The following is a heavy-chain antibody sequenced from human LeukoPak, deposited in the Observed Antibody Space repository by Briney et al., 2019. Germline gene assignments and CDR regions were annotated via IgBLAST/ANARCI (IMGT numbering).Heavy chain of an antibody. Sequence: GGTLRLSCAGSGFTFSSYAMSWVRQAPGKGLEWVSAISGSGGSTYYADSVKGRFTISRDNSKNTLYLQMNSLRADDTAVYYCATDHGDYGDYLNYWGQGTLVTVSS. D-gene: IGHD4-17*01. CDR2: ISGSGGST. V-gene: IGHV3-23*01. CDR3: ATDHGDYGDYLNY. CDR1: GFTFSSYA. J-gene: IGHJ4*02.